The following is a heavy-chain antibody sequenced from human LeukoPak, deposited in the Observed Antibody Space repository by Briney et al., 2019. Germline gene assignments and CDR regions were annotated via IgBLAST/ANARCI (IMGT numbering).Heavy chain of an antibody. D-gene: IGHD3-3*01. V-gene: IGHV1-46*01. CDR3: ARGGVLRFLEHLDY. J-gene: IGHJ4*02. CDR2: IIPSGGST. CDR1: GDTFSSSY. Sequence: GASGKASGKAFGDTFSSSYTHWVRKAPGQGLEWMGIIIPSGGSTTYAQKSQGRVTMTRDTSPSTVYMELSSLRSEDTAVYYCARGGVLRFLEHLDYGGQGTLVTVSS.